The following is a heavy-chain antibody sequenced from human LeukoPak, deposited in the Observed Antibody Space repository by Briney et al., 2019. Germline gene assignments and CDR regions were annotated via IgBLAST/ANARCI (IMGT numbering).Heavy chain of an antibody. D-gene: IGHD3-16*01. J-gene: IGHJ4*02. Sequence: PGGSLRLSCAASGFTFSSYAMSWVRQAPGKGLEWMANIKQDGSEKYYVDSVKGRFTISRDNAKNSLYLQMNSLRAEDTAVYYCARRGGYFDYWGQGTLVTVSS. CDR1: GFTFSSYA. CDR2: IKQDGSEK. V-gene: IGHV3-7*01. CDR3: ARRGGYFDY.